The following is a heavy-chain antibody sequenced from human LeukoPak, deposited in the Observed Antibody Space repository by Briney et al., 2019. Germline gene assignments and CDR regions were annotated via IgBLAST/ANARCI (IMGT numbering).Heavy chain of an antibody. CDR2: INHSGST. Sequence: SETLSLTCAVYGGSFSGYYLSWIRQPPGKGLEWIGEINHSGSTNYNPSLKSRVTISVDTSKNQFSLKLSSVTAADTAVYYCARGSPYDFWSGYLFDYWGQGTLVTVSS. CDR3: ARGSPYDFWSGYLFDY. V-gene: IGHV4-34*01. J-gene: IGHJ4*02. CDR1: GGSFSGYY. D-gene: IGHD3-3*01.